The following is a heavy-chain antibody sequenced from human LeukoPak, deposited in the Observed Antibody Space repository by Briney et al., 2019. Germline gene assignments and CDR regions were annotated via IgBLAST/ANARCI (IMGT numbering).Heavy chain of an antibody. CDR1: GFTFSSYT. CDR3: AKGGYGLNWFDP. Sequence: RSGGSLRLSCAASGFTFSSYTMNWVRQAPGKGLEWVSSISPSSSYMYYADSVKGRFTISRDNSKNTLYLQMNSLRAEDMAVYYCAKGGYGLNWFDPWGQGTLVTVSS. J-gene: IGHJ5*02. D-gene: IGHD5-18*01. V-gene: IGHV3-21*04. CDR2: ISPSSSYM.